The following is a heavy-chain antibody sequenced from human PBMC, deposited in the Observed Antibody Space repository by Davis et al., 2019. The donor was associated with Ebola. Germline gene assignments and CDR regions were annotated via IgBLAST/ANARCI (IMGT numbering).Heavy chain of an antibody. CDR1: GYTFTSYY. D-gene: IGHD2-15*01. Sequence: AASVKVSCKASGYTFTSYYMHWVRQAPGQGLEWMGIINPSGGSTSYAQKFQGRVTITADKSTSTAYMELSSLRSEDTAVYYCAREVVVVVAANNNWFDPWGQGTLVTVSS. CDR2: INPSGGST. CDR3: AREVVVVVAANNNWFDP. V-gene: IGHV1-46*01. J-gene: IGHJ5*02.